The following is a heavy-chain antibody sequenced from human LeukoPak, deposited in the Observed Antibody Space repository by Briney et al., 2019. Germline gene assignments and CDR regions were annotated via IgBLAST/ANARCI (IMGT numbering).Heavy chain of an antibody. Sequence: GGSLRLSCAASGFSFNTCAMSWVRQAPGKGLEWVSTISGGGRSTDYADSVKGQFTISRDNSKNTLYLQMNSLRAEDTAVYYCAKDGGLWVSAHWGDSWGRGTLVTVSS. V-gene: IGHV3-23*01. CDR2: ISGGGRST. D-gene: IGHD7-27*01. CDR1: GFSFNTCA. CDR3: AKDGGLWVSAHWGDS. J-gene: IGHJ4*02.